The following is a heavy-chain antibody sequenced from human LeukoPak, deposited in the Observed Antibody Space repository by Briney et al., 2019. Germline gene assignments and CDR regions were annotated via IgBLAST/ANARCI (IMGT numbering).Heavy chain of an antibody. D-gene: IGHD1-26*01. CDR3: ARELPYSGSYNGAFDI. CDR2: INPNSGGT. Sequence: ASVTVSCKASGYTFTGYYMHWVRQAPGQGLEWMGWINPNSGGTNYAQKFQGRVTMTRDTSISTAYMELSRLRSDDTAVYYCARELPYSGSYNGAFDIWGQGTMVTVSS. CDR1: GYTFTGYY. J-gene: IGHJ3*02. V-gene: IGHV1-2*02.